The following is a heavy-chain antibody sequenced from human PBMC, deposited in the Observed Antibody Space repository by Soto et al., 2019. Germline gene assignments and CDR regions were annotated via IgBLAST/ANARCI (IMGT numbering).Heavy chain of an antibody. V-gene: IGHV1-18*01. J-gene: IGHJ6*02. D-gene: IGHD3-9*01. CDR3: ARDPFLRYFDWFRAPSYGMDV. CDR1: GYTFTSYG. CDR2: ISAYNGNT. Sequence: GASVKVSCKASGYTFTSYGISWVRQAPGQGLEWMGWISAYNGNTNYAQKLQGSVTMTTDTSTSTAYMELRSLRSDDTAVYYCARDPFLRYFDWFRAPSYGMDVWGQGTTVTVYS.